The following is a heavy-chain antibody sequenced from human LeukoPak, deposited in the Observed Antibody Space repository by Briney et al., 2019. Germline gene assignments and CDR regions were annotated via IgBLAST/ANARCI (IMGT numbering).Heavy chain of an antibody. CDR3: AKVMRDIVVVVAAALDY. D-gene: IGHD2-15*01. Sequence: GGSLRLSCAASGFTFSSYGMSWVRQAPGKGLEWVSAISGSGGSTYYADSVKGRFTISRDNSKNTLYLQMNGLRAEDTAVYYCAKVMRDIVVVVAAALDYWGQGTLVTVSS. V-gene: IGHV3-23*01. CDR1: GFTFSSYG. CDR2: ISGSGGST. J-gene: IGHJ4*02.